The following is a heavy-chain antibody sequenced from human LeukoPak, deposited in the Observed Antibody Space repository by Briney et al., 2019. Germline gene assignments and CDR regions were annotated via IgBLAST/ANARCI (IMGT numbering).Heavy chain of an antibody. J-gene: IGHJ6*02. D-gene: IGHD2-2*01. Sequence: GGSLRLSCAASGFTFSNAWMTWVRQAPGKGLEWVGRIKSKTDSGTTDYAAPVNGRFTISRDDSKNTLYLQMNSLKIEDTAVYYCTTGSCSSSNCYGWDYYGMDVWGQGTTVTVSS. V-gene: IGHV3-15*01. CDR2: IKSKTDSGTT. CDR1: GFTFSNAW. CDR3: TTGSCSSSNCYGWDYYGMDV.